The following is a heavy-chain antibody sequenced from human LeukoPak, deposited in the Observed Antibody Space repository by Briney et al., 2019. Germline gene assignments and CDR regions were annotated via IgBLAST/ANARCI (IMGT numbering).Heavy chain of an antibody. Sequence: GGSLRLSCVASGFTFRSYAMSWVRQAPGKGLEWVSVISGSGTNTDYADSVKGRFTISRDNSKTTLYLQMNSLRAEDTAVYYCAKGPSPVVAAPYFDYWDQGTLVTVS. CDR3: AKGPSPVVAAPYFDY. D-gene: IGHD2-15*01. CDR2: ISGSGTNT. V-gene: IGHV3-23*01. J-gene: IGHJ4*02. CDR1: GFTFRSYA.